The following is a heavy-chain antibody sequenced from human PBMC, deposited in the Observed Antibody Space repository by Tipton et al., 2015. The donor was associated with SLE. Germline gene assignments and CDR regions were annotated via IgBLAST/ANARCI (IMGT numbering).Heavy chain of an antibody. V-gene: IGHV4-39*07. CDR3: ASPYCGPNCYGFEY. CDR1: GASISSRAYY. J-gene: IGHJ4*02. Sequence: TLSLTCIVSGASISSRAYYWGCIRQSPGKGLEWIGSVYDSGITYYSPSLKSRVTISVDTSKNQFSLRLNSVTAADTAVYYCASPYCGPNCYGFEYWGQGIRVTVSS. D-gene: IGHD2-21*01. CDR2: VYDSGIT.